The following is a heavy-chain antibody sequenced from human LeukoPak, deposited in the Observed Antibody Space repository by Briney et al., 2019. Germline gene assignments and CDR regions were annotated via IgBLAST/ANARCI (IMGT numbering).Heavy chain of an antibody. CDR3: ARRRYSGSSQHFDY. D-gene: IGHD1-26*01. CDR1: GFTFNKYA. J-gene: IGHJ4*02. Sequence: GGSLRLSCAASGFTFNKYAIHWVRQAPGKGLEWVTVISYDGSYKDYPDSVKGRFTISRDNAKNSLYLQMNNLRAEDTAVYYCARRRYSGSSQHFDYWGQGTLVTVSS. V-gene: IGHV3-30*04. CDR2: ISYDGSYK.